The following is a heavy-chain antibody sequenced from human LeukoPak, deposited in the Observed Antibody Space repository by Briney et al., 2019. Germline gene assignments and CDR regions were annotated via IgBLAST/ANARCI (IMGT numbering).Heavy chain of an antibody. J-gene: IGHJ4*02. D-gene: IGHD4-17*01. CDR1: GYTLTELS. CDR3: ARDPPTDSAAVTTTFDY. CDR2: IIPILGIA. V-gene: IGHV1-69*04. Sequence: GASVKVSCKISGYTLTELSMHWVRQAPGQGLEWMGRIIPILGIANYAQKFQGRVTITADKSTSTAYMELSSLRSEDTAVYYCARDPPTDSAAVTTTFDYWGQGTLVTVSS.